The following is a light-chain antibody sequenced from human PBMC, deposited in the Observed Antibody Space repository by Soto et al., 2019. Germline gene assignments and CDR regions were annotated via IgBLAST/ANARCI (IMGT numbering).Light chain of an antibody. CDR1: QSLVYSDGNTY. CDR2: KVS. V-gene: IGKV2-30*01. J-gene: IGKJ1*01. CDR3: LQGTHWPPE. Sequence: DVVMTQSPLSLPVTLGQPASISCRSSQSLVYSDGNTYLNWFQQRPGQSPRRLIYKVSNRDSGVPERFSGSGSGTDFTLKISRVKAEDGGVYYCLQGTHWPPEFGQGTKVEIK.